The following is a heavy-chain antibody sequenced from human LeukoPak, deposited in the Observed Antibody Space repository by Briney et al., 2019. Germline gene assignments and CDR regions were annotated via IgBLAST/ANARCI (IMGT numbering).Heavy chain of an antibody. CDR2: IHRGGNT. J-gene: IGHJ4*02. D-gene: IGHD3-16*01. CDR1: GFIVSGNY. V-gene: IGHV3-66*01. Sequence: GGSLRLSCAASGFIVSGNYMSWVRQAPGKGLEWLSVIHRGGNTYYADSVKGRFTISRDSSKNTVFLQMDSLRAEDTAVYYCARDPGSGLGVDYGDYWGQGTLVTVSS. CDR3: ARDPGSGLGVDYGDY.